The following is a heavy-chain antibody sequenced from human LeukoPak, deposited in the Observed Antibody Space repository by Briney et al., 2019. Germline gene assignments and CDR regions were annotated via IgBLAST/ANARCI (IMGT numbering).Heavy chain of an antibody. Sequence: GGSLRLSCAASGFTFSSYSMNWVRQTPGKGLEWVAATSSSDAGTYHADSVRGRFTISRDNSKNTLYLQMNSLRAEDAAVYFCAKAPVTSCRGAYCYPFDSWGQGTLVTVSS. CDR1: GFTFSSYS. D-gene: IGHD2-21*01. CDR2: TSSSDAGT. CDR3: AKAPVTSCRGAYCYPFDS. V-gene: IGHV3-23*01. J-gene: IGHJ4*02.